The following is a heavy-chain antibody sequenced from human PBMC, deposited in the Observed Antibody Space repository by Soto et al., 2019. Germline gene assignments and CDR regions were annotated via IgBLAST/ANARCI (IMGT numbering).Heavy chain of an antibody. J-gene: IGHJ4*02. Sequence: EVQLLESGGGLVQPGGSLRLSCAASGFTFSSFAMSWVRQAPGKGLEWVSSIGGSGGNTYYVDSVKGRFTISRDNSKNTLYLQMNSLRAEDTAVYYCATNNLVGHYYYDSSGYYEPGYFDYWGQGTLVTVSS. V-gene: IGHV3-23*01. CDR3: ATNNLVGHYYYDSSGYYEPGYFDY. CDR1: GFTFSSFA. CDR2: IGGSGGNT. D-gene: IGHD3-22*01.